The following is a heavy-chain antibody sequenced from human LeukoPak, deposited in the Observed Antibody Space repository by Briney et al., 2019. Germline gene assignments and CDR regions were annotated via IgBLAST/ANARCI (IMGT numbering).Heavy chain of an antibody. Sequence: GGSLRLSCAASGFTFSSYEMNWVRQAPGKGLEWVSYISSSGSTIYYADSVKGRFTISRDNAENSLYLQMNSLRAEDTAVYYCAREGYDSSGYYQADWGQGTMVTVSS. CDR3: AREGYDSSGYYQAD. CDR1: GFTFSSYE. V-gene: IGHV3-48*03. J-gene: IGHJ3*01. CDR2: ISSSGSTI. D-gene: IGHD3-22*01.